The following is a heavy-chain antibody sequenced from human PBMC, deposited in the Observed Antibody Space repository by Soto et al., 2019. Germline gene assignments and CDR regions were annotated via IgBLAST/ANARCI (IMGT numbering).Heavy chain of an antibody. V-gene: IGHV3-23*01. CDR3: AKDVKTTGVRAYDY. J-gene: IGHJ4*02. Sequence: EVQLLESGGGLVQPGGSLRLCCAASGFSFSSYAMTWVRQAPGKGPEWVSVISGTGDTTYYADSVKGRFTISSDNSKNTLYLRMNSLIAEDTAVYYCAKDVKTTGVRAYDYWGLGTLVTVSS. CDR2: ISGTGDTT. D-gene: IGHD4-17*01. CDR1: GFSFSSYA.